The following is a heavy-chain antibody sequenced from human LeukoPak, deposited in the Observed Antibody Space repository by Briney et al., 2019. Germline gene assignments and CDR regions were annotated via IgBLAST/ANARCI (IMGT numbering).Heavy chain of an antibody. V-gene: IGHV4-61*02. CDR3: ARWDYDFWNGYLAY. J-gene: IGHJ4*02. CDR1: GASINSGGYY. D-gene: IGHD3-3*01. CDR2: IYNSGST. Sequence: SQTLSLTCTVSGASINSGGYYWSWIRQPAGKGLEWIGRIYNSGSTNYNPSLQSRVTISVDKSKNQFSLRLSSVTAADTAVYYCARWDYDFWNGYLAYWGQGTLVIVSS.